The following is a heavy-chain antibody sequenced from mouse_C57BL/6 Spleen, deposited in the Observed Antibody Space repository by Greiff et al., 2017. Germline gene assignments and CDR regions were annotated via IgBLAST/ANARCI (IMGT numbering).Heavy chain of an antibody. Sequence: QVQLQQSGAELVKPGASVQISCKASGYAFSSYWLNLVKQRPGKGLEWIGQLYPGDGDTNYNVKFKDKATLPEDKSSSTAYMQLSSLTSEDSAIYFCAPLSSLDYWGQGTTLTVSS. V-gene: IGHV1-80*01. CDR2: LYPGDGDT. J-gene: IGHJ2*01. D-gene: IGHD1-3*01. CDR1: GYAFSSYW. CDR3: APLSSLDY.